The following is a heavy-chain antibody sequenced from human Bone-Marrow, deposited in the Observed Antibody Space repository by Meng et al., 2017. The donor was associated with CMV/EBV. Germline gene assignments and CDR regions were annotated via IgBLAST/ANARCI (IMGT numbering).Heavy chain of an antibody. CDR3: ARPLESVGSGSSWFDP. D-gene: IGHD3-10*01. V-gene: IGHV1-2*02. CDR1: GYTFTGYY. CDR2: INPNSGGT. Sequence: ALVKVSCKASGYTFTGYYMHWVRQAPGQGLEWMGWINPNSGGTNYAQKFQGRVTMTRDTSISTAYMELSRLRSDDTAVYYCARPLESVGSGSSWFDPWGQGTLVTVSS. J-gene: IGHJ5*02.